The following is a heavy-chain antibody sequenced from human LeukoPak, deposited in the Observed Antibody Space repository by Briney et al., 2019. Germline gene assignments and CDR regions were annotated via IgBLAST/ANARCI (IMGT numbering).Heavy chain of an antibody. V-gene: IGHV1-18*01. J-gene: IGHJ3*02. CDR1: GYTFTSYG. CDR3: ARDRLYSSSWYSPHTEPFYDAFDI. CDR2: ISAYNGNT. D-gene: IGHD6-13*01. Sequence: ASVKVSCKASGYTFTSYGISWVRQAPGQGLEWMGWISAYNGNTNYAQKLQGRVTITADESTSTAYMELSSLRSEDTAVYYCARDRLYSSSWYSPHTEPFYDAFDIWGQGTMVTVSS.